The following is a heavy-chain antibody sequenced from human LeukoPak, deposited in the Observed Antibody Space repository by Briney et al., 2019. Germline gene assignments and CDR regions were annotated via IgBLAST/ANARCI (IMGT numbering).Heavy chain of an antibody. D-gene: IGHD2-15*01. V-gene: IGHV3-30*18. CDR1: GFTFSRHG. Sequence: GGSLRLSCAASGFTFSRHGMHWVRQAPGKGLEWVTIISYDGSNTYYADSVKGRFTISRDNSKNTLYLQMNSLRAEDTAVYYCAKVSRIVVVVAATPAFDIWGQGTMVTVSS. J-gene: IGHJ3*02. CDR3: AKVSRIVVVVAATPAFDI. CDR2: ISYDGSNT.